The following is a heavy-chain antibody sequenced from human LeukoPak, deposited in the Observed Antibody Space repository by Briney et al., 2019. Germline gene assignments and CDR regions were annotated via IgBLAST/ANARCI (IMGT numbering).Heavy chain of an antibody. Sequence: GGSLRLSCAASGFTFSSYSMNWVRQAPGKGLEWVSSISSSSSYIYYADSVKGRFTISRDNAKNSLYLQMNSLRAEDTAVYYCARDEDSSSWYDYWGQGTPVTVSS. D-gene: IGHD6-13*01. CDR2: ISSSSSYI. V-gene: IGHV3-21*01. J-gene: IGHJ4*02. CDR1: GFTFSSYS. CDR3: ARDEDSSSWYDY.